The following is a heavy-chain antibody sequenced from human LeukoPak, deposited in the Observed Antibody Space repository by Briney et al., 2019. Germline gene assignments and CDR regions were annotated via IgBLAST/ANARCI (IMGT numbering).Heavy chain of an antibody. CDR2: MNPNSGNT. CDR1: GYTFTSYD. V-gene: IGHV1-8*01. J-gene: IGHJ4*02. CDR3: ATRIGSSGYYETD. Sequence: ASVKVSCKASGYTFTSYDINWVRQATGQGLEWMGWMNPNSGNTGYAQKFQGRVTMTRNTSISTAYMELSSLRSEDTAVYYCATRIGSSGYYETDWGQGTLVTVSS. D-gene: IGHD3-22*01.